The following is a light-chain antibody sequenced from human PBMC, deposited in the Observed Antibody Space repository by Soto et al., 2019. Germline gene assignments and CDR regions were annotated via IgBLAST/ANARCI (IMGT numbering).Light chain of an antibody. CDR3: HSYDSSLSGYV. CDR2: GNI. Sequence: QSVLTQPPSVSGAPGQRVTISCTGSSSNIGAGYDVHWYQQLPGTAPKLLIYGNINRPSGVPDRFSGSKSGTSASLAITGLQAEDEADYYCHSYDSSLSGYVFGSGTKVTVL. CDR1: SSNIGAGYD. J-gene: IGLJ1*01. V-gene: IGLV1-40*01.